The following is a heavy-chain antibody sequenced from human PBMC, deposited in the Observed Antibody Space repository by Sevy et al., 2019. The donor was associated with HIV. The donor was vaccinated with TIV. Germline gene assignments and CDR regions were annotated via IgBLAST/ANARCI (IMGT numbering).Heavy chain of an antibody. D-gene: IGHD3-22*01. CDR2: IYHSGST. J-gene: IGHJ6*02. CDR3: ARVYGISSSGYYQYYYGMDV. Sequence: SETLSLTCTVSGYSISSGYYWGWIRQPPGKGLEWIGSIYHSGSTYYNPSLKSRVTISVDTSKNQFSLKLSSVTAADTAGYYCARVYGISSSGYYQYYYGMDVWGQGTTVTVSS. V-gene: IGHV4-38-2*02. CDR1: GYSISSGYY.